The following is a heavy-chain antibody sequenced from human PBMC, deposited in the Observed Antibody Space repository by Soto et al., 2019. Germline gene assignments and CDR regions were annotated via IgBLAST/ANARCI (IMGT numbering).Heavy chain of an antibody. J-gene: IGHJ4*02. CDR1: GYTFTSYG. CDR2: ISAYNGNT. CDR3: ATLEAGYCSSTSCMGAFDH. V-gene: IGHV1-18*01. D-gene: IGHD2-2*03. Sequence: SVKVSCKASGYTFTSYGISWVRQAPGQGLEWMGWISAYNGNTNYAQKLQGRVTMTTDTSTSTAYMELRSLRSDDTAVYYCATLEAGYCSSTSCMGAFDHWGQGTLVTVSS.